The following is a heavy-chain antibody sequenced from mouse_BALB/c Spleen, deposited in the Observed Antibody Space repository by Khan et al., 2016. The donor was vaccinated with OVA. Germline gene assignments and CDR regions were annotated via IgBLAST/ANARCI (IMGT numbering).Heavy chain of an antibody. CDR2: INTHSGVP. J-gene: IGHJ4*01. CDR1: GYTFTNAG. CDR3: ARGGAAYYKNDGGAMDY. D-gene: IGHD2-12*01. V-gene: IGHV9-4*02. Sequence: QIQLVQSGPELKRPGETVRISCKASGYTFTNAGMQWVQKMPGKGLKWIGWINTHSGVPKYAEAFKGRFAFSLDNSANTAYLQITNLKNEDTATYFGARGGAAYYKNDGGAMDYWGQGTSVTVSS.